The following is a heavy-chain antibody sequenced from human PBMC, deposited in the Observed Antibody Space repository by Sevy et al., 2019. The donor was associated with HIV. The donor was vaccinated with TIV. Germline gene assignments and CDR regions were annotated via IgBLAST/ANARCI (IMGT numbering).Heavy chain of an antibody. D-gene: IGHD1-26*01. CDR3: ARGELLLAFDY. CDR2: INAGNGNT. J-gene: IGHJ4*02. V-gene: IGHV1-3*01. CDR1: GYTFTSYA. Sequence: ASVKVSCKASGYTFTSYAIHWVRQAPGQRLEWMGWINAGNGNTKYSQKFQGRVTITRDTSASTAYMELSSLRSEDAAVYYCARGELLLAFDYWGQGTLVTVSS.